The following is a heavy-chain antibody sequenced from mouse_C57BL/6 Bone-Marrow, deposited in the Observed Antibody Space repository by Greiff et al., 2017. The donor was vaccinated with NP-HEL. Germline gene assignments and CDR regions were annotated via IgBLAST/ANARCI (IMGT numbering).Heavy chain of an antibody. D-gene: IGHD2-1*01. J-gene: IGHJ2*01. Sequence: QVQLQQSGAELVKPGASVKLSCKASGYTFTSYWMHWVKQRPGQGLEWIGMIHPNSGSTNYNEKFKSKATLTVDTSSSTAYMQLSSLTSEDSAVYYCARRGGNHYFDYWGQGTTLTVSS. V-gene: IGHV1-64*01. CDR3: ARRGGNHYFDY. CDR1: GYTFTSYW. CDR2: IHPNSGST.